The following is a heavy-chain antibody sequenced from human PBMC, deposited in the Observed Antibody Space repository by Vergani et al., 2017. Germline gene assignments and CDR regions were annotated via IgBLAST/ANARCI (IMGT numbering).Heavy chain of an antibody. J-gene: IGHJ4*02. CDR3: AKGLIQLITIFGVAPPPGFDY. CDR2: ISSGGGDI. CDR1: GFTFDTYT. D-gene: IGHD3-3*01. V-gene: IGHV3-23*01. Sequence: EVQLLESGGGLVQPGGSRRLSCAGAGFTFDTYTMAYVRQAPGKGLEWVATISSGGGDIFYADSVKGRFTISRDNSKNTLFLQMNSLKDEDTAVYYCAKGLIQLITIFGVAPPPGFDYWGQGTLVTVSS.